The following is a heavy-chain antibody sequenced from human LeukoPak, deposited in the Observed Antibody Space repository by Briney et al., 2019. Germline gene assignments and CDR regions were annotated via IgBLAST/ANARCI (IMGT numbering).Heavy chain of an antibody. V-gene: IGHV4-39*01. Sequence: SETLSLTCTVSGGSMSTSGYYWGWIRQPPGKGLEWIGNVYYSGSTYYSPSLKSRVTISVDTSKNLLSLKLNSVTAADTAVYYCVRRPYASGMFDPWGQGTLVTVSS. CDR1: GGSMSTSGYY. CDR3: VRRPYASGMFDP. CDR2: VYYSGST. D-gene: IGHD3-10*01. J-gene: IGHJ5*02.